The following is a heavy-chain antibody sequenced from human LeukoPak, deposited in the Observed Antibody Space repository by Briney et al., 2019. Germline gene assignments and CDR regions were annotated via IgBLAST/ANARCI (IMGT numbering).Heavy chain of an antibody. CDR3: ARHAGRWLRWYYFDY. V-gene: IGHV4-34*01. D-gene: IGHD5-12*01. CDR1: GGSISSYY. Sequence: PSETLSLTCTVSGGSISSYYWSWIRQPPGKGLEWIGEINHSGSTNYNPSLKSRVTISVDTSKNQFSLKLSSVTAADTAVYYCARHAGRWLRWYYFDYWGQGTLVTVSS. CDR2: INHSGST. J-gene: IGHJ4*02.